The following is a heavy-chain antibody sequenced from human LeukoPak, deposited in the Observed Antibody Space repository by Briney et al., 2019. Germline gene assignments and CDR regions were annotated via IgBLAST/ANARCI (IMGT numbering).Heavy chain of an antibody. CDR1: GYTFTGYY. D-gene: IGHD6-13*01. Sequence: GASVKVSCKASGYTFTGYYMHWVRQAPGQGLEWMGMINPNSGGTNYAQEFQGRVTMTRDTSISTAYMELSRLRSDDTAVYYCARLTAAGCNYFGYWGQGTLVTVSS. V-gene: IGHV1-2*02. CDR3: ARLTAAGCNYFGY. CDR2: INPNSGGT. J-gene: IGHJ4*02.